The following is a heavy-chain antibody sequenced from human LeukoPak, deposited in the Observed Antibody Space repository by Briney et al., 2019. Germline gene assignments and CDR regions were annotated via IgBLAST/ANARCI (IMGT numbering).Heavy chain of an antibody. CDR3: AREGGDFWSGYPRDYYYYMDV. J-gene: IGHJ6*03. D-gene: IGHD3-3*01. V-gene: IGHV4-34*01. CDR1: GGSFSGYY. CDR2: INHSGST. Sequence: PSETLSLTCAVYGGSFSGYYWSWIRQPPGKGLEWIGEINHSGSTNYNPSLKSRVTISVDTSKNQFSLKLSSVTAADTAVYYCAREGGDFWSGYPRDYYYYMDVWGKGTTVTVSS.